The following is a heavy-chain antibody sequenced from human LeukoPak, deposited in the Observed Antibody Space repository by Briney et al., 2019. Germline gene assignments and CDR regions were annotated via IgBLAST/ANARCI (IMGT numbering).Heavy chain of an antibody. J-gene: IGHJ4*02. Sequence: SETLSLTCTVSGYSISSGYYWGWIRQLPGKGLEWIGSIYHSGSTYYNPSLKSRVTISVDTSKNQFSLKLSSVTAADTAVYYCARVYDYVWGSYRGMSFDYWGQGTLVTVSS. CDR1: GYSISSGYY. D-gene: IGHD3-16*02. V-gene: IGHV4-38-2*02. CDR2: IYHSGST. CDR3: ARVYDYVWGSYRGMSFDY.